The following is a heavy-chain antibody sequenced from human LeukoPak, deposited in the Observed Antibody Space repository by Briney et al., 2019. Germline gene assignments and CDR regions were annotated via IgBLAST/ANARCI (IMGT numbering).Heavy chain of an antibody. Sequence: PSETLFLTCSVSGGSISSYFWSWIRQPAGKGLEWIGRIYTTGSTDYNPPLKSRVTMSVDTSKNQFSLNLSSVTAADTAVYYCARDVRGWSGFDYWGQGTLVTVSS. J-gene: IGHJ4*02. D-gene: IGHD3-3*01. CDR1: GGSISSYF. CDR2: IYTTGST. V-gene: IGHV4-4*07. CDR3: ARDVRGWSGFDY.